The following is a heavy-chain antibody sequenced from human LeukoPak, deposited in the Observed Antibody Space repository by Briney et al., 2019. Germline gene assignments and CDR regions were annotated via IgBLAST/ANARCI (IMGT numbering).Heavy chain of an antibody. D-gene: IGHD1-26*01. J-gene: IGHJ4*02. Sequence: GSSVKVSCKASGGTFSSYAISWVRQAPGQGLGWMGGIIPIFGTANYAQKFQGRVTITADESTSTAYMELSSLRSEDTAVYYCAREIVGATIYFDYWGQGTLVTVSS. CDR1: GGTFSSYA. V-gene: IGHV1-69*01. CDR2: IIPIFGTA. CDR3: AREIVGATIYFDY.